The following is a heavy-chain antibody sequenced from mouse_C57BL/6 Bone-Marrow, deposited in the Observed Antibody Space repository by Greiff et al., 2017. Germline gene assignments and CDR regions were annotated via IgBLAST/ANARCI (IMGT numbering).Heavy chain of an antibody. Sequence: QVQLQQPGAELVMPGASVKLSCKASGYAFTSYWMHWVKPRPGQGLEWIGEIYPSDSYTNSNQKFKGKSTLTANKSSSTAYMQLSSLTSEDSAVYYWAREGMLSAWVAYWGQGTLVTVSA. CDR3: AREGMLSAWVAY. CDR1: GYAFTSYW. D-gene: IGHD3-2*02. J-gene: IGHJ3*01. CDR2: IYPSDSYT. V-gene: IGHV1-69*01.